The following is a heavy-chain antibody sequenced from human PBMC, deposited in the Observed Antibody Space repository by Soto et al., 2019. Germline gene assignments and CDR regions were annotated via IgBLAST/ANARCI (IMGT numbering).Heavy chain of an antibody. D-gene: IGHD3-3*01. V-gene: IGHV4-4*02. CDR3: ARGGYDFSDGGLDV. CDR2: IYHSGST. J-gene: IGHJ6*02. Sequence: QVQLQESGPGLVKPSGTLSLTCAVSRGSISSSYWWSWVRQPPGKGLEWIGEIYHSGSTNYNTSLKSRVTISLDKSENQFSLKLSTVTAADTAVYYCARGGYDFSDGGLDVWGQGTTVTVSS. CDR1: RGSISSSYW.